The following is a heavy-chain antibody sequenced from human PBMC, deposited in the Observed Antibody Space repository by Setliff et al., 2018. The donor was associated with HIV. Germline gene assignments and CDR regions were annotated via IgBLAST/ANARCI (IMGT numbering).Heavy chain of an antibody. Sequence: SETLSLTCTVYGGFIKNSNYYWGWIRQPPGKGLEWIGSLYYSGTTYYNPSLKSRITISVDTSKNQFSLRLSSVTAADTAVYYCARQGLVLVPASIDWRLPPSPIDYWGQGALVTVSS. CDR1: GGFIKNSNYY. CDR2: LYYSGTT. V-gene: IGHV4-39*01. CDR3: ARQGLVLVPASIDWRLPPSPIDY. J-gene: IGHJ4*02. D-gene: IGHD2-2*01.